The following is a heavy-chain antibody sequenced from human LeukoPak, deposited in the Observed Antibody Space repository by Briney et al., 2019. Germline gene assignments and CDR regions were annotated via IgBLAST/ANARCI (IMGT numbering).Heavy chain of an antibody. CDR1: GYPISSGYY. J-gene: IGHJ3*02. CDR2: IYHSGRS. D-gene: IGHD1-26*01. Sequence: SETLFLTCTVPGYPISSGYYWGWIWKTPWMGLGWIGCIYHSGRSYYNPSLKSRVTISVDTSKYQFSLKLSSVTAADTAVYYCATTTTSSGTSLGDAFDIWGQGTMVTVSS. V-gene: IGHV4-38-2*02. CDR3: ATTTTSSGTSLGDAFDI.